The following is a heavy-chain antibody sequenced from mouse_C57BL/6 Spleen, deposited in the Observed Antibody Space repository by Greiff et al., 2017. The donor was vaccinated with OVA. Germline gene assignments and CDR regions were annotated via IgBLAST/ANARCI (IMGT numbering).Heavy chain of an antibody. CDR2: IYPGSGST. CDR1: GYTFTSYW. CDR3: ARSTGPFFDD. V-gene: IGHV1-55*01. J-gene: IGHJ2*01. Sequence: QVQLQQPGAELVKPGASVKMSCKASGYTFTSYWITWVKQRPGQGLEWIGDIYPGSGSTNYNEKFKSKSTLTVDTSSSTAYMQLSSLTSEDSAVYYWARSTGPFFDDWGQGTTLTVSS. D-gene: IGHD4-1*02.